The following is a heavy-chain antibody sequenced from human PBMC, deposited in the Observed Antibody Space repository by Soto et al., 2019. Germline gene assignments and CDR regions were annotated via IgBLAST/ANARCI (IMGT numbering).Heavy chain of an antibody. V-gene: IGHV1-18*01. Sequence: QVQLVQSGAEVKKPGASVKVSCKASGYTFTSYGISWVRQAPGQGLEWMGWISAYNGNTNYAQKLQGRVTMTTDTSTSTAYMELRSLRSDDTAVYYCARDRYDILTGSPTIIDYWGQGTLVTVSS. CDR2: ISAYNGNT. CDR3: ARDRYDILTGSPTIIDY. D-gene: IGHD3-9*01. CDR1: GYTFTSYG. J-gene: IGHJ4*02.